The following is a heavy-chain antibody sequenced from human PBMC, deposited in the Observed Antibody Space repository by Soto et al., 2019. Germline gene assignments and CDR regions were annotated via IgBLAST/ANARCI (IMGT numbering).Heavy chain of an antibody. CDR3: ARDYMVRGVMRWFDP. Sequence: SETLSLTGTVSGGSISSYYWSWIRQPPGKGLEWIGYIYYSGSTNYNPSLKSRVTISVDKSKNQFSLKLSSVTAADTAVYYCARDYMVRGVMRWFDPWGQGTLVTVSS. V-gene: IGHV4-59*12. J-gene: IGHJ5*02. D-gene: IGHD3-10*01. CDR2: IYYSGST. CDR1: GGSISSYY.